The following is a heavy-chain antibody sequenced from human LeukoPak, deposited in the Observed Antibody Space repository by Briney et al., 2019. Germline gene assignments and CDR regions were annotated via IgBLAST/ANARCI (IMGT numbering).Heavy chain of an antibody. Sequence: GGSLRLSCAASGFTFSSYAMSWVRQAPGKGLEWVPAISGSGGSTYYADSVKGRFTISRDNSKNTLYLQMNSLRAEDTAVYYCAKAYKEYCSSTSCSFDYWGQGTLVTVSS. CDR3: AKAYKEYCSSTSCSFDY. V-gene: IGHV3-23*01. CDR2: ISGSGGST. D-gene: IGHD2-2*01. CDR1: GFTFSSYA. J-gene: IGHJ4*02.